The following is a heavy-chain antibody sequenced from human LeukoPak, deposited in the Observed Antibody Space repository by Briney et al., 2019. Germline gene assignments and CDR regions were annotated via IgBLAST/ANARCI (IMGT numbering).Heavy chain of an antibody. V-gene: IGHV3-21*01. Sequence: GGSLRLSCAASGFTFSSYSMNWVRQAPGKGLEWVSSISSSSSYINYADSVKGRFTISRDNAKNSLYLQMNSLRAGDTAVYYCARDLRSSGYYAFDYWGQGILVTVSS. CDR3: ARDLRSSGYYAFDY. D-gene: IGHD3-22*01. CDR1: GFTFSSYS. CDR2: ISSSSSYI. J-gene: IGHJ4*02.